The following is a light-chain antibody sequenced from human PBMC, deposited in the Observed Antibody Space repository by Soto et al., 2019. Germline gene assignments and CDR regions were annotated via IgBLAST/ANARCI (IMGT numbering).Light chain of an antibody. CDR3: QHYGSSLS. V-gene: IGKV3D-20*01. Sequence: ENVLTQSPGTLSLFPGERATLSCGVSQSFSNSYLAWYQQKPGLAPMLLIYDASSRATGIPYRFSGSWSGADFTLTIRRLEPEDFAVYYCQHYGSSLSFGQVTKV. CDR2: DAS. J-gene: IGKJ1*01. CDR1: QSFSNSY.